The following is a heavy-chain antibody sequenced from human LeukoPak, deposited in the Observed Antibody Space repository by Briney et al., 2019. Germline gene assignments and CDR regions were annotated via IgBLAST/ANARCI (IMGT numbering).Heavy chain of an antibody. CDR3: ARGKRGTSGYYYFGMGDYFDY. CDR1: AFTFSDYG. Sequence: SGGSLRLSCAASAFTFSDYGMHWVRQAPGKGLEWVAFIHYDGTNKYYAYSVKGRFSISRDNSKNTLFLQMNSLRVEDTAIYSCARGKRGTSGYYYFGMGDYFDYWGQGILVTVSS. CDR2: IHYDGTNK. D-gene: IGHD3-22*01. V-gene: IGHV3-30*02. J-gene: IGHJ4*02.